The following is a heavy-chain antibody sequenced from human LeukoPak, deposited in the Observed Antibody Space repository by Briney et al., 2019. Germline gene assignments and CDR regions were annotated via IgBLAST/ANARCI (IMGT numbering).Heavy chain of an antibody. CDR2: IGYTGTNT. CDR1: GFNFSSFG. J-gene: IGHJ5*02. Sequence: GGSLRLSCAASGFNFSSFGMHWVSQAPGEGLEWVAYIGYTGTNTYYADSVKGRFTISRDNSKNTVHLQMNSLRAADTALYSCARHLTGKYHFVHWGQGTMVTVSS. CDR3: ARHLTGKYHFVH. V-gene: IGHV3-30*02. D-gene: IGHD2-2*01.